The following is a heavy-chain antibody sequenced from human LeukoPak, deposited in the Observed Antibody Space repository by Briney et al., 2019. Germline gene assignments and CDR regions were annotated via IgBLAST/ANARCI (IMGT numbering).Heavy chain of an antibody. CDR1: GFTFSSYA. J-gene: IGHJ4*02. D-gene: IGHD3-10*01. CDR3: ARDLGRDFDY. CDR2: ISSSSSYI. Sequence: SGRSLRLSCAASGFTFSSYAMHWVRQAPGKGLEWVSSISSSSSYIYYADSVKGRFAISRDNAKNSLYLQMNSLRAEDTAVYYCARDLGRDFDYWGQGTLVTVSS. V-gene: IGHV3-21*01.